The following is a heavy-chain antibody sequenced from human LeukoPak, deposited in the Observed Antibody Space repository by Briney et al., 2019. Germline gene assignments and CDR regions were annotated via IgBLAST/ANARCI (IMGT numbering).Heavy chain of an antibody. CDR2: ISGGTT. J-gene: IGHJ4*02. D-gene: IGHD6-19*01. CDR1: GFTFGDYL. Sequence: GRSLRLSCTASGFTFGDYLMSWFRQAPGKGLEWIGFISGGTTEYAASVKGRFTISRDDTTSIAYLQMNSLTTEDTAVYYCSRGSGWLSVYWGQGTLVTVSS. V-gene: IGHV3-49*03. CDR3: SRGSGWLSVY.